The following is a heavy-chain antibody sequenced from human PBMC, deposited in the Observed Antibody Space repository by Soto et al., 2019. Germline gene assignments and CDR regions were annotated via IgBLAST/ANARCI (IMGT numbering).Heavy chain of an antibody. Sequence: SETLSLTCTVSGGSISSSSYYWGRIRQPPGKGLEWIGSIYYSGSTYYNPSLKSRVTISVDTSKNQFSLKLSPVTAADTAVYYCARTSSGYDLVYYYYYYMDVCGKGTTVTVSS. J-gene: IGHJ6*03. CDR2: IYYSGST. CDR3: ARTSSGYDLVYYYYYYMDV. V-gene: IGHV4-39*01. CDR1: GGSISSSSYY. D-gene: IGHD5-12*01.